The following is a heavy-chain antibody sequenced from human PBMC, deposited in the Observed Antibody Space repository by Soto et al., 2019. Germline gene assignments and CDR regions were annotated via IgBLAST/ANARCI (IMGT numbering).Heavy chain of an antibody. Sequence: SETLSLTCAVYGGSFSGYYWSWIRQPPGKGLEWIGEINHSGSTNYNPSLKSRVTISVDTSKNQFSLKLSSVTAADTAVYYCASVRSISARRAHWFDPWGRGTLVTVSS. CDR3: ASVRSISARRAHWFDP. V-gene: IGHV4-34*01. J-gene: IGHJ5*02. CDR1: GGSFSGYY. CDR2: INHSGST. D-gene: IGHD6-6*01.